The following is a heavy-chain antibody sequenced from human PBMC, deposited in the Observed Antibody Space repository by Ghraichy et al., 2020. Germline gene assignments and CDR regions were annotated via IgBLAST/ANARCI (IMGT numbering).Heavy chain of an antibody. V-gene: IGHV3-74*03. D-gene: IGHD1-26*01. Sequence: GGSLRLSCAASGFTFNSYWMHWVRQVPGKGLLWVSRISSDGSNTKYADSVKGRYTISRDNTKNTLYLQMNSLRAEDTAVYYWARGSGRYYYYYYGMDVWGQGTTVIVCS. CDR1: GFTFNSYW. J-gene: IGHJ6*02. CDR3: ARGSGRYYYYYYGMDV. CDR2: ISSDGSNT.